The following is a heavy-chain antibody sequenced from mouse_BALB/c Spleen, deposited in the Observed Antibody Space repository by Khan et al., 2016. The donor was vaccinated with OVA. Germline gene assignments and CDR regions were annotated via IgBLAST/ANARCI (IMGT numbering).Heavy chain of an antibody. D-gene: IGHD1-1*01. CDR1: GYSITSGYR. Sequence: EVQLQESRPGLVKPSQSLSLTCSVTGYSITSGYRWNWIRQFPGNKLEWMGYISYDGSNHYNPSLKNRISLTRDTSKNQFFLKLNSVTTEDTATYYCARGGAVVPYWYFDVWGAGTTVTVSS. J-gene: IGHJ1*01. CDR3: ARGGAVVPYWYFDV. CDR2: ISYDGSN. V-gene: IGHV3-6*02.